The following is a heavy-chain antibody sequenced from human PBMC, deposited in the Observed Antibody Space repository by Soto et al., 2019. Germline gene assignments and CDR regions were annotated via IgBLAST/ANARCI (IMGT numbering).Heavy chain of an antibody. Sequence: SETLSLTCTVSGGSMSSSNWWNWVRQPPGKGLEWIGETHHSGRTNYNPSLKSRVTISVDKSKNHFSLKLSSVTAAGTAVYYCGRSEATSLDYWGQGTLVTVS. CDR3: GRSEATSLDY. D-gene: IGHD1-26*01. CDR1: GGSMSSSNW. CDR2: THHSGRT. V-gene: IGHV4-4*02. J-gene: IGHJ4*02.